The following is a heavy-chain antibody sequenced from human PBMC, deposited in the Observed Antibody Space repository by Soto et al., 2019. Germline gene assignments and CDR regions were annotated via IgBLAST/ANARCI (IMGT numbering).Heavy chain of an antibody. CDR3: ARERGYSYGYSDY. V-gene: IGHV3-48*02. D-gene: IGHD5-18*01. CDR2: ISSSSSSI. CDR1: GFTFSNYA. J-gene: IGHJ4*02. Sequence: EVQLVESGGGLVQPGGSLRLSCVASGFTFSNYAMNWVRQAPWKGLEWVSYISSSSSSIDYADSMKGRFTISRDNAKNSLYLQMNSLKDEDTPVYYCARERGYSYGYSDYWGQGTLVTVSS.